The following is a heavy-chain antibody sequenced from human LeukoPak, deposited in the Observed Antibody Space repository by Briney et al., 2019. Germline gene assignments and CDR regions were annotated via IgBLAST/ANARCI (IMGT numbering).Heavy chain of an antibody. CDR2: FDPEDGET. J-gene: IGHJ5*02. Sequence: ASVKVSCKVSGYTLTELSMHWVRQAPGKGLEWMGGFDPEDGETIYAQKFQGRVTMTEDTSTDTAYMELSSLRSEDTAVYYCATLTVAVAGILGGRGSRWFDPWGQGTLVTVSS. CDR1: GYTLTELS. CDR3: ATLTVAVAGILGGRGSRWFDP. D-gene: IGHD6-19*01. V-gene: IGHV1-24*01.